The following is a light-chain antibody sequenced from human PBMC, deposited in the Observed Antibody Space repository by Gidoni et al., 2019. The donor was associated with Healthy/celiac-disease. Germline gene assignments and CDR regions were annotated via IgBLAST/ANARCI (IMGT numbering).Light chain of an antibody. V-gene: IGKV1-5*03. J-gene: IGKJ1*01. CDR3: QQYNSYRT. CDR1: QSISSW. CDR2: KAS. Sequence: DIQMTQSPSTLSASVGDRVTITCRTSQSISSWLACYQQKPGKAPKLLIYKASSLESGVPSRFSGSGSGTEFTLTSSRQQADDFANYYCQQYNSYRTFGQGNKVEIK.